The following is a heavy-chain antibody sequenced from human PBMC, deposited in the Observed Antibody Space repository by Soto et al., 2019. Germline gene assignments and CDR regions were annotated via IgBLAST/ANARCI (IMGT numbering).Heavy chain of an antibody. CDR3: ARVKPSNGLDV. D-gene: IGHD7-27*01. CDR2: IFYSVST. V-gene: IGHV4-39*01. CDR1: GDSISSSSYY. Sequence: TSETLSLTCTVSGDSISSSSYYWGWIRQPPGKGLEWIGSIFYSVSTYYNPSLRSRVTVSVDTSRNQFSLKLSSVTAADPAVYYCARVKPSNGLDVWGQGTTVTVSS. J-gene: IGHJ6*02.